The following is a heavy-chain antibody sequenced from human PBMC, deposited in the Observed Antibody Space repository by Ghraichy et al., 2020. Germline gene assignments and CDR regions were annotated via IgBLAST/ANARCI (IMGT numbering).Heavy chain of an antibody. CDR1: GYTFTGYY. D-gene: IGHD3-3*01. J-gene: IGHJ6*02. V-gene: IGHV1-2*02. CDR3: ASPYDFWSAQLDTRFRYYYGMDV. Sequence: ASVKVSCKASGYTFTGYYMHWVRQAPGQGLEWMGWINPNSGGTNYAQKFQGRVTMTRDTSISTAYMELSRLRSDDTAVYYCASPYDFWSAQLDTRFRYYYGMDVWGQGTTVTVSS. CDR2: INPNSGGT.